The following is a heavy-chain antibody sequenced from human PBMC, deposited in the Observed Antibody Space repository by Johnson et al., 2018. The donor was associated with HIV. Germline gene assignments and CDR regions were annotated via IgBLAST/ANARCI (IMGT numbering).Heavy chain of an antibody. CDR2: INWTGGST. CDR3: AKSPGKDYGGNSGAFDI. CDR1: AFTFSRCG. Sequence: QVQLVESGGGVVQSGGSLRLSCAASAFTFSRCGMHWVRQAPGKGLAWVSGINWTGGSTGYADSVRGRFTISRDNSKSALFLQSNSLRAEDTAVYYCAKSPGKDYGGNSGAFDIWGQGTMVTVSS. D-gene: IGHD4-23*01. V-gene: IGHV3-NL1*01. J-gene: IGHJ3*02.